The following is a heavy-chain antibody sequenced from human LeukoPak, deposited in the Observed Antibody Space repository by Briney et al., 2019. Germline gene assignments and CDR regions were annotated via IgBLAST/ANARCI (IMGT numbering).Heavy chain of an antibody. CDR2: ISWNSGST. CDR3: AKDKWPFGIAVALGPFDY. V-gene: IGHV3-9*03. Sequence: GRSPRPSCAASGSSFADYATHWVRQAPGKGLEWVLGISWNSGSTGYADSVKGRFTISRDNAKNSLYLQMNSLRAEDMALYYCAKDKWPFGIAVALGPFDYWGQGTLVTVSS. J-gene: IGHJ4*02. CDR1: GSSFADYA. D-gene: IGHD6-19*01.